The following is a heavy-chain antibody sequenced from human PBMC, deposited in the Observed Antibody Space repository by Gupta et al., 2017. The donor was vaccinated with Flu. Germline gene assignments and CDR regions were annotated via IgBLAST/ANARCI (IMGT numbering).Heavy chain of an antibody. CDR2: IIPIVGTQ. J-gene: IGHJ1*01. V-gene: IGHV1-69*01. CDR3: ARGDGDSSGYYYSGYFEK. D-gene: IGHD3-22*01. CDR1: GNPFSSYA. Sequence: QVQLVQSASEVKKPGSSVKVSCKASGNPFSSYAISWVRQAPGQGLEWMGGIIPIVGTQKYEKKFECRVTITASELQSTEYMELRRLRYEETDVYYCARGDGDSSGYYYSGYFEKWGQGTLVTVSS.